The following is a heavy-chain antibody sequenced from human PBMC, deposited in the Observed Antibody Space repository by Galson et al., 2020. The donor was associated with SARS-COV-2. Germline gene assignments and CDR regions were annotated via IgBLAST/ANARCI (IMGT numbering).Heavy chain of an antibody. Sequence: GESLKISCTASGFTFGDYAMSWFRQAPGKGLEWVGFIRSKAYGGTTEYAASVKGRFTISRDDSKSIAYLQMNSLKTEDTAVYYCTRGGITIFGVVIRFDYWGQGTLVTVSS. CDR3: TRGGITIFGVVIRFDY. D-gene: IGHD3-3*01. CDR1: GFTFGDYA. CDR2: IRSKAYGGTT. V-gene: IGHV3-49*03. J-gene: IGHJ4*02.